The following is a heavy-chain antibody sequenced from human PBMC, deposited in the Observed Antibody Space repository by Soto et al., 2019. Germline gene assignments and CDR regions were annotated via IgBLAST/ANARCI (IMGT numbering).Heavy chain of an antibody. CDR1: GFTLSRNG. V-gene: IGHV3-33*01. D-gene: IGHD4-17*01. CDR2: LWNDGYTK. CDR3: ARDYGDLGYDS. J-gene: IGHJ4*02. Sequence: QVQLVQSGGGVVQPGGSLRLSCAASGFTLSRNGMHWVRQAPGKGLEWVAILWNDGYTKYYADSVQGRFAISRDSSKNTLYMQMNSLRVDDTAVYYCARDYGDLGYDSWGQGTLFTVSS.